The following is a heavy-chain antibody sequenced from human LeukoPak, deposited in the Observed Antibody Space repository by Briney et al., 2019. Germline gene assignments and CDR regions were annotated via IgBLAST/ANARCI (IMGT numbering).Heavy chain of an antibody. CDR1: GGSISSYY. CDR2: IYYSKST. J-gene: IGHJ3*01. Sequence: SETLSLTCTVSGGSISSYYWSWIRQPPGKGLEWIGYIYYSKSTNYNPSLKSRVTISVDTSTNQFSLKLSSVTAADTAVYYCVGTYCGGDCYAMYAFDFWGQGTVVSVSS. CDR3: VGTYCGGDCYAMYAFDF. V-gene: IGHV4-59*01. D-gene: IGHD2-21*02.